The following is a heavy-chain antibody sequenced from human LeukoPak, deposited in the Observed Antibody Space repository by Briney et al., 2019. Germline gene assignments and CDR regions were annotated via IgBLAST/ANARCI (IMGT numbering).Heavy chain of an antibody. D-gene: IGHD6-19*01. V-gene: IGHV1-3*01. CDR2: INAGNGNT. CDR1: GYTFTSYA. Sequence: GASVKVSCKASGYTFTSYAMHWVRQAPGQRLEWMGWINAGNGNTKYSQKFQGRVTITRDTSASAAYTELSSLRSEDTAVYYCARSGGWHDAFDIWGQGTMVTVSS. CDR3: ARSGGWHDAFDI. J-gene: IGHJ3*02.